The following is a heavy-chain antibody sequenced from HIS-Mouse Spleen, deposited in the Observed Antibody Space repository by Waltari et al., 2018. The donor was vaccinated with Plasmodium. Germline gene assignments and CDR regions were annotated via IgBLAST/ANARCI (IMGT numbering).Heavy chain of an antibody. CDR2: ILYDGSNK. Sequence: QVQLVESGGGVVEPGRSRGLSCEASGFAFGSYGMPWFRQAQCKGLEWVAVILYDGSNKYYADSVKGRFTISRDNSKNTLYLQMNSLRADDTAVYYCAKVAQGTRDAFDIWGQGTMVTVSS. CDR1: GFAFGSYG. D-gene: IGHD2-8*01. V-gene: IGHV3-33*06. CDR3: AKVAQGTRDAFDI. J-gene: IGHJ3*02.